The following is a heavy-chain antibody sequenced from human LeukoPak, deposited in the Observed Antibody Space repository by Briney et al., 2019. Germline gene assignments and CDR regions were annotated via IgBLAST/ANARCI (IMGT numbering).Heavy chain of an antibody. V-gene: IGHV1-46*01. Sequence: ASVKVSCKASGYTFTSYYMHWVRQAPGQGLEWMGIINPSGGSTSYAQKFQGRVTMTRDMSTSTVYMELSSLRSEDTAVYYCAREMGSGYQLLYWGQGTLVTVSS. J-gene: IGHJ4*02. CDR1: GYTFTSYY. CDR2: INPSGGST. D-gene: IGHD2-2*01. CDR3: AREMGSGYQLLY.